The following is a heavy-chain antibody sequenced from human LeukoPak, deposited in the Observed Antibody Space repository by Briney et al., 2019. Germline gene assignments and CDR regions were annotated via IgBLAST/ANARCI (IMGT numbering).Heavy chain of an antibody. CDR2: INYSGNT. CDR1: GASISSSNYY. J-gene: IGHJ4*02. V-gene: IGHV4-39*01. Sequence: SETLSLTCTVSGASISSSNYYWGWIRQPPGKGLEWIASINYSGNTYYNPSLKSRVTISVDTSKNQFSLKLSSMTAADTAVYYCARHPDLDYWGQGILVTVSS. CDR3: ARHPDLDY.